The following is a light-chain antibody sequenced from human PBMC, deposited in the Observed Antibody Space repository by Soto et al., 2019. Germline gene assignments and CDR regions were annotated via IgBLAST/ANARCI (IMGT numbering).Light chain of an antibody. CDR3: QQYNTFSSWT. Sequence: DIQMTQSPSSLSASVGDRVTITCRASQSIDRYLNWYQQKPGKAPKLLIYKASSLESGVPSRFSGSGSGTEFTLTISSLQPDDFATYYCQQYNTFSSWTFGQGTKV. CDR2: KAS. CDR1: QSIDRY. V-gene: IGKV1-5*03. J-gene: IGKJ1*01.